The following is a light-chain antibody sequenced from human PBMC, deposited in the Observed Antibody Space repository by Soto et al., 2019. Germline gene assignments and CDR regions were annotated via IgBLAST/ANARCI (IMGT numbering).Light chain of an antibody. CDR2: GAS. V-gene: IGKV3-20*01. CDR3: QQYGSSPLT. J-gene: IGKJ4*01. CDR1: ESVSVNY. Sequence: EIVLTQSPVTLSLSPGERATLSCRASESVSVNYLAWYQQRSGQAPRLVIYGASSRASAVPDRFSGSGSGADFTLTISRLEPEDFAVYYCQQYGSSPLTFGGGTKVDIK.